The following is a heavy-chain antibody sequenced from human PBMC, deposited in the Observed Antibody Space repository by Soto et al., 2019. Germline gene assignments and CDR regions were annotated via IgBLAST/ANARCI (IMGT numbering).Heavy chain of an antibody. D-gene: IGHD5-18*01. Sequence: QLQLQESGSGLVKPSQTLSLTCAVSGGSISSGGYSWSWIRQPPGKGLEWIGYIYPSGSTYYNPSFRIRVTIPVDRSKNQFSLKRSSVTVADTAVYYCGRGWGKDTPMTAWGQGTLVTVSS. J-gene: IGHJ4*02. V-gene: IGHV4-30-2*01. CDR3: GRGWGKDTPMTA. CDR2: IYPSGST. CDR1: GGSISSGGYS.